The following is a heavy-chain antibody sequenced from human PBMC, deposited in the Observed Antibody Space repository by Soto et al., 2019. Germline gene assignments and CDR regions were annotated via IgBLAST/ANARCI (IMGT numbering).Heavy chain of an antibody. Sequence: PSETLSLTCTVSGGSISSYYWSWIRQPPGKGLEWIGYIYYSGSTNYNPSLKSRVTISVDTSKNQFSLKLSSVTAADTAVYYCARGQYSYAYYYYYYGMDVWGQGTTVTVSS. CDR3: ARGQYSYAYYYYYYGMDV. D-gene: IGHD5-18*01. CDR1: GGSISSYY. CDR2: IYYSGST. V-gene: IGHV4-59*01. J-gene: IGHJ6*02.